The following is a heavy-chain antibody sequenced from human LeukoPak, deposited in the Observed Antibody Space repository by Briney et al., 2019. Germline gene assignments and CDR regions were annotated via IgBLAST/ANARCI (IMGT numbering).Heavy chain of an antibody. V-gene: IGHV1-24*01. CDR3: ATDLHCGGDCYSAY. Sequence: ASVKVSCKVSGYTLTELSMHWVRQAPGKGLEWMGGFDPEDGETIYAQKFQGRVTMTEDTSTDTAYMELSSLRSEDTAVYYCATDLHCGGDCYSAYWGQGTLVTVSS. CDR2: FDPEDGET. CDR1: GYTLTELS. J-gene: IGHJ4*02. D-gene: IGHD2-21*02.